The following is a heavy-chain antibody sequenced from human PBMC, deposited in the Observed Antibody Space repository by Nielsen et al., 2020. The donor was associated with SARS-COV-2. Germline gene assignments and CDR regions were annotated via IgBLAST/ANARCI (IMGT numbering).Heavy chain of an antibody. V-gene: IGHV3-21*01. D-gene: IGHD3-16*01. CDR3: ARVITSRYYMDG. Sequence: GESLKISCAASGFTFSSYSMNWVRQAPGKGLEWVSSISSSSSYIYYADSVKGRFTISRDNAKNSLYLQMNSLRAEDTAVYYCARVITSRYYMDGWGKGTTVTVSS. CDR2: ISSSSSYI. J-gene: IGHJ6*03. CDR1: GFTFSSYS.